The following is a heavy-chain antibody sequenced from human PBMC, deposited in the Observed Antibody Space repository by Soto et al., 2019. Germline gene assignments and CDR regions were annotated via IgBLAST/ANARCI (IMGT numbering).Heavy chain of an antibody. Sequence: QLQLQESGPGLVKPSDTLSLTCTVSGGSISSSSYYWGWIRQPPGKGLEWIGSIYYSGSTYYNPSLKSRVTISVDTSKHQFSLTLRSVTAADTAVYYCASPLSGSGDYWGQGTLVTVSS. CDR3: ASPLSGSGDY. CDR1: GGSISSSSYY. CDR2: IYYSGST. J-gene: IGHJ4*02. V-gene: IGHV4-39*01. D-gene: IGHD1-26*01.